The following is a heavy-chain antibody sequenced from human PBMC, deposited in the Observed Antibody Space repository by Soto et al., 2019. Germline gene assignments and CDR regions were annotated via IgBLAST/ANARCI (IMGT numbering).Heavy chain of an antibody. D-gene: IGHD6-13*01. Sequence: SSVTLSLTCTVSGGSISSYYWSWIRQPPGKGLEWIGYIYYSGSTNYNPSLKSRVTISVDTSKNQFSLKLSSVTAADTAVYYCARASXEITIAAAGTFYYWFDPWGQGTLVTVSS. CDR1: GGSISSYY. V-gene: IGHV4-59*01. CDR3: ARASXEITIAAAGTFYYWFDP. J-gene: IGHJ5*02. CDR2: IYYSGST.